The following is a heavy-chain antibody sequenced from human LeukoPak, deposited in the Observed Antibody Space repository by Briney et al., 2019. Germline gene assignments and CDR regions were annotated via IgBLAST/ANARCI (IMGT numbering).Heavy chain of an antibody. D-gene: IGHD6-13*01. CDR3: ARGAEPYSSSWYGDWFDP. J-gene: IGHJ5*02. CDR2: ISAYNGNT. V-gene: IGHV1-18*01. CDR1: GYTFTSYG. Sequence: ASVKVSCKASGYTFTSYGISWVRQAPGQGLEWMGWISAYNGNTNYAQKLQGRVTMTRDTSISTAYMELSRLRSDDTAVYYCARGAEPYSSSWYGDWFDPWGQGTPVTVSS.